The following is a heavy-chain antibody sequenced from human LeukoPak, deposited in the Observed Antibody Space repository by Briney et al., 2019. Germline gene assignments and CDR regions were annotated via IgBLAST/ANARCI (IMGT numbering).Heavy chain of an antibody. V-gene: IGHV4-59*01. J-gene: IGHJ3*02. Sequence: SETLSLTCTVSGGSISSYYWSWIRLPPGKGLEWIGYLSKSGNTNYSPSLKSRVTIFGDTSKNQFFLKLSSVTAADTAVYYCARARYVNSFYAFDIWGQGTLVTVSS. CDR1: GGSISSYY. D-gene: IGHD3-9*01. CDR2: LSKSGNT. CDR3: ARARYVNSFYAFDI.